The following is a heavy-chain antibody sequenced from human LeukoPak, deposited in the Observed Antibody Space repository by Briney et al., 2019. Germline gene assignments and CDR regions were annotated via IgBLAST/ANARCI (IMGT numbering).Heavy chain of an antibody. CDR3: ASGSWNTY. V-gene: IGHV3-21*01. CDR2: ISSGGGHT. Sequence: GGSLGLPVGASGISFGNYDMNWFRQPPGKGLEWVSLISSGGGHTYYAESVRGRFTVSRDNAKNSLYLQMNSLTVGDTAIYYCASGSWNTYWGPGTLVTVSS. CDR1: GISFGNYD. D-gene: IGHD1/OR15-1a*01. J-gene: IGHJ4*02.